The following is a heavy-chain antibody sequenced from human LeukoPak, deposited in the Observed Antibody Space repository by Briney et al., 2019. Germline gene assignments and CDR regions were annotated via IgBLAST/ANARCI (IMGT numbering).Heavy chain of an antibody. CDR1: GGSISSYY. J-gene: IGHJ4*02. CDR2: IYYSGST. CDR3: ARDSLAGNVDY. Sequence: SETLPLTCTVSGGSISSYYWSWIRQPPGKGLEWIGYIYYSGSTNYNPSLQSRVTISVDTSKNQFSLKLSSVTAADTAVYYCARDSLAGNVDYWGQGTLVTVSS. V-gene: IGHV4-59*01. D-gene: IGHD1-14*01.